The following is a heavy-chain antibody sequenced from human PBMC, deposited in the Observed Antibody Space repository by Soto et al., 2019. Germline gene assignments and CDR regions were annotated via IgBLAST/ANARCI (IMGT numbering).Heavy chain of an antibody. D-gene: IGHD3-3*01. J-gene: IGHJ6*03. CDR3: ARRLEFGNGYFTAPMDV. Sequence: NPSETLSLTCIVSGDSISSGSYYWGWIRQPPGKGLEWIGSIYYTGSTNYNPSLKSRVTISADTSNNHFSLRLSSVTAADTAVYYCARRLEFGNGYFTAPMDVWGKGTTVTVSS. CDR1: GDSISSGSYY. CDR2: IYYTGST. V-gene: IGHV4-39*02.